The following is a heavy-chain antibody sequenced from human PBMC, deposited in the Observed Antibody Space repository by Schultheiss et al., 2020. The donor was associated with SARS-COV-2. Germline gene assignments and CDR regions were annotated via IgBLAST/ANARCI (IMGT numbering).Heavy chain of an antibody. V-gene: IGHV4-4*02. CDR2: IYHSGST. CDR3: ARGPYYDSSGYCIH. CDR1: GGSISSSNW. Sequence: SETLSLTCAVSGGSISSSNWWNWVRQPPGKGLEWIGEIYHSGSTNYNPSLKSRVTISVDTSKNQFSLKVRSVTAADTAVYYCARGPYYDSSGYCIHWGQGTLVTVSS. J-gene: IGHJ4*02. D-gene: IGHD3-22*01.